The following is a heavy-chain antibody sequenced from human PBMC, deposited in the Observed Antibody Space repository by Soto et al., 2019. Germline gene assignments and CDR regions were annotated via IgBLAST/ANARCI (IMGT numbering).Heavy chain of an antibody. Sequence: PSETLSLTCAISGDSVSSNSAAWNWIRQSPSRGLEWLGRTYYRSRWYSDYAGSVKSRITINADTSKNQFSLHLNSVTPQDTAVYYCARGPSPLAYWGRGTVVTVSS. V-gene: IGHV6-1*01. D-gene: IGHD6-6*01. J-gene: IGHJ4*02. CDR3: ARGPSPLAY. CDR2: TYYRSRWYS. CDR1: GDSVSSNSAA.